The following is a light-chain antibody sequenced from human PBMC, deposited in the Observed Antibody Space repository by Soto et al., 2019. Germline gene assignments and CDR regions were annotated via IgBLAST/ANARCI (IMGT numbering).Light chain of an antibody. CDR3: QSYDRSLSDHV. V-gene: IGLV1-40*01. CDR1: SSNIGAGYD. CDR2: GNS. J-gene: IGLJ1*01. Sequence: QSVLTQPPSVSGAPGQRVTISCTWISSNIGAGYDVHWYRQLPGTAPKLLIYGNSNRPSGVPDRFSGSKSGTSASLAITGLQAEDEADYDCQSYDRSLSDHVFGTGTKVTVL.